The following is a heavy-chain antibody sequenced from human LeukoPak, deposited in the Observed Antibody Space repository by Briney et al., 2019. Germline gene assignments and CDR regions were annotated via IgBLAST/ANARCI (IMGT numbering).Heavy chain of an antibody. CDR3: AKGYYYDSCGYSIDD. Sequence: GGSLRLSCAASGFTFSSYAMTWVRQAPGKGLEWVSGITGGSHSIYYAESVEGRFTISRDKSKNTLYLQMNSLRAEDTALYYCAKGYYYDSCGYSIDDWGQGTLVTVSS. J-gene: IGHJ4*02. V-gene: IGHV3-23*01. CDR2: ITGGSHSI. D-gene: IGHD3-22*01. CDR1: GFTFSSYA.